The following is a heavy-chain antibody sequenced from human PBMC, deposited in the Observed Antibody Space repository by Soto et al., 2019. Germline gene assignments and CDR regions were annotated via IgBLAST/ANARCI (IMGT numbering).Heavy chain of an antibody. D-gene: IGHD4-17*01. CDR1: GGTFSSYA. CDR3: ARDRDYGGNSVSWFDP. Sequence: SVKVSCKASGGTFSSYAISWVRQAPGQGLEWMGGIIPIFGTANYAQKFQGRVTITADESTSTAYMELSSLRSEDTAVYYCARDRDYGGNSVSWFDPWGQGTLVTVSS. V-gene: IGHV1-69*13. J-gene: IGHJ5*02. CDR2: IIPIFGTA.